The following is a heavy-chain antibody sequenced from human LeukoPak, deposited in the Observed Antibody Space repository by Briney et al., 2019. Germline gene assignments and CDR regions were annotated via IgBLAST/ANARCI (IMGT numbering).Heavy chain of an antibody. D-gene: IGHD3-3*02. Sequence: SETLSLTCTVSGGSISSSSYYWGWIHQPPGKGLEWIGSIYYSGSTYYNPSLKSRVTISVDTSKNQFSLKLSSVTAADTAVYYCARDELGIDYWGQGTLVTVSS. CDR2: IYYSGST. J-gene: IGHJ4*02. CDR1: GGSISSSSYY. CDR3: ARDELGIDY. V-gene: IGHV4-39*07.